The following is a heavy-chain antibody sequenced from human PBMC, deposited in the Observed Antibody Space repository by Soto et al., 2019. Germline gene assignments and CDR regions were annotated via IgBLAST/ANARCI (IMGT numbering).Heavy chain of an antibody. CDR3: ARGRYGDY. Sequence: QVNLVQSGAEVRKPGASVKVSCKGSGYTFTSYGIAWVRQAPGQGLEWRGWISAHNDNTNYAQKVQGRVTVTRDTSTSTAYMELRNLRSDDTAVYECARGRYGDYWGHGALVNVSS. V-gene: IGHV1-18*01. J-gene: IGHJ4*01. CDR2: ISAHNDNT. D-gene: IGHD1-1*01. CDR1: GYTFTSYG.